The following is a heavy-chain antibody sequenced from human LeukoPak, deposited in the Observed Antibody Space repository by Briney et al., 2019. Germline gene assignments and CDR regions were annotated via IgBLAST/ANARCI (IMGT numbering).Heavy chain of an antibody. CDR1: GFTFSSYS. J-gene: IGHJ6*03. V-gene: IGHV3-21*04. CDR2: ISSSSSYI. Sequence: GGSLRLSCAASGFTFSSYSMNWVRQAPGKGLEWVSSISSSSSYIYYADSVKGRFTISRDNSKNTLYLQMNSLRAEDTAVYYCARAAGTGILTGNGAYYYYMDVWGKGTTVTVSS. CDR3: ARAAGTGILTGNGAYYYYMDV. D-gene: IGHD3-9*01.